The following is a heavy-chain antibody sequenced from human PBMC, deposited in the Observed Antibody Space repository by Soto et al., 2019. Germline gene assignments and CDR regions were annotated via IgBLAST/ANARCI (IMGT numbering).Heavy chain of an antibody. CDR3: ARDTGDGTFDF. V-gene: IGHV1-3*01. CDR1: GYTFSSYA. J-gene: IGHJ4*02. CDR2: INAGYGNT. D-gene: IGHD7-27*01. Sequence: QVHLVQSGAEVRKPGGSVKVFCKASGYTFSSYAMHWGRPAPGQRLEWMGWINAGYGNTKSSQKFQDRVTISRDTSASTAYMELTSLRSEDTAVYYCARDTGDGTFDFWGQGTLVTVSS.